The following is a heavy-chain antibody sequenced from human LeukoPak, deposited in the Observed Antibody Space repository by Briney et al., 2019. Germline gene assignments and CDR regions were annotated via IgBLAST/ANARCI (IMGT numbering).Heavy chain of an antibody. J-gene: IGHJ3*02. V-gene: IGHV3-74*01. CDR2: INGDGNNV. CDR1: GFTFNNYW. D-gene: IGHD5-24*01. CDR3: ARVFRDADAFDI. Sequence: GGSLRLSCAASGFTFNNYWLHWVRQVPGKGLMWVSRINGDGNNVNYADSVKGRFTISRDNSKNTLYLQMNSLRAEDTAVYYCARVFRDADAFDIWGQGTMVTVSS.